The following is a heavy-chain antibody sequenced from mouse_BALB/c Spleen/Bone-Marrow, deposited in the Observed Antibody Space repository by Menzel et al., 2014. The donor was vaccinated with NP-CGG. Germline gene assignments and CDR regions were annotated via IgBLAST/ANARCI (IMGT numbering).Heavy chain of an antibody. D-gene: IGHD2-3*01. Sequence: LVESGAELVKPGASVKLSCTASGFNIKDTYMHWVKQRPEQGLEWIGRIDPANGNTKYDPKFQGKATITADTSSNTAYLRLSSLTSEDTAVYYCARGLLQYYYAMDYWGQGTSVTVSS. CDR3: ARGLLQYYYAMDY. CDR2: IDPANGNT. CDR1: GFNIKDTY. J-gene: IGHJ4*01. V-gene: IGHV14-3*02.